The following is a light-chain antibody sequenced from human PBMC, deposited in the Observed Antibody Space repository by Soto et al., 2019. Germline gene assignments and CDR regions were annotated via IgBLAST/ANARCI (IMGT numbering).Light chain of an antibody. CDR2: ANT. Sequence: QTVVTQPPSVSGAPGQRVTISCTGSSSNIGPGYGVHWYQQLPGTAPQLLIYANTNRPSEVPDRFSGSKSGTSASLAITGLQAEDEADYYCQSYDSNLSGWVFGGGTKLTVL. V-gene: IGLV1-40*01. CDR3: QSYDSNLSGWV. J-gene: IGLJ3*02. CDR1: SSNIGPGYG.